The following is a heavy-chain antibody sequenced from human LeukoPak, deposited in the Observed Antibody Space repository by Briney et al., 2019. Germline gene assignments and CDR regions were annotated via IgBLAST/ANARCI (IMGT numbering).Heavy chain of an antibody. D-gene: IGHD6-19*01. V-gene: IGHV3-21*01. Sequence: GGSLRLSCAASGFTFSSYSMNWVRQAPGKGLGWVSSISSSSSYIYYADSVKGRFTISRDNAKNSLYLQMNSLRAEDTAVYYCAGSASSGWTIGYWGQGTLVTVSS. CDR2: ISSSSSYI. CDR3: AGSASSGWTIGY. CDR1: GFTFSSYS. J-gene: IGHJ4*02.